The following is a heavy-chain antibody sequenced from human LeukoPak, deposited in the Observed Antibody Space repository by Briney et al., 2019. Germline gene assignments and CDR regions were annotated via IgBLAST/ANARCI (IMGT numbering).Heavy chain of an antibody. CDR3: ARTTVVTPSFDY. CDR2: IIPIFGTA. D-gene: IGHD4-23*01. Sequence: GASVKVSCKASGGTFSSYAISWVRQAPGQGLEWMGGIIPIFGTANYAQKLQGRVTMTTDTSTSTAYMELRSLRSDDTAVYYCARTTVVTPSFDYWGQGTLVTVSS. CDR1: GGTFSSYA. V-gene: IGHV1-69*05. J-gene: IGHJ4*02.